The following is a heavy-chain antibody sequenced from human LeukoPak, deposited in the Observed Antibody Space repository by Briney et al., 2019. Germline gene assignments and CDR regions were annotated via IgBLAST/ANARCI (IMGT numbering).Heavy chain of an antibody. J-gene: IGHJ2*01. CDR2: INPDGTVT. CDR1: GFTFSSYS. CDR3: VRNSYSGYFDL. D-gene: IGHD4-11*01. V-gene: IGHV3-74*01. Sequence: GGSLRLSCAASGFTFSSYSMHWVRQAPGKGLVWVSPINPDGTVTTYADSVKGRFTISRDNARNTLYLQMNSLRVEATSVYYCVRNSYSGYFDLWGRGTLVTVSS.